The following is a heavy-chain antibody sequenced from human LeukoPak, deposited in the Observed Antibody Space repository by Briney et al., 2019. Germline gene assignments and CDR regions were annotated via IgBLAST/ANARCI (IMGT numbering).Heavy chain of an antibody. V-gene: IGHV1-2*02. CDR2: INPNSGGT. Sequence: ASVKVSCKASGYTFTGYYMHWVRQAPGQGLEWMGWINPNSGGTNYAQKLQGRVTMTTDTSTSTAYMELRSLRSDDTAVYYCARSWEYYYDSSGHYAFDIWGQGTMVAVSS. D-gene: IGHD3-22*01. CDR3: ARSWEYYYDSSGHYAFDI. CDR1: GYTFTGYY. J-gene: IGHJ3*02.